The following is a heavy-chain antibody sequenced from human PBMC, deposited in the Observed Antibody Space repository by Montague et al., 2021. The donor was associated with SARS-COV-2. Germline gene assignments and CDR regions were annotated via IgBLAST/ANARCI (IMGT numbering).Heavy chain of an antibody. V-gene: IGHV4-34*01. J-gene: IGHJ5*02. D-gene: IGHD3-22*01. Sequence: SETLSLTRALYGGSVSDYYWCWIRQPPGTGLEWIGEINHSGSTNXNPSLRSRVTTSVDTSKNQFSLKLTSVTAADTAVYYCARGPRITMIVVVITDIWFDPWGQGTPVTVSS. CDR2: INHSGST. CDR3: ARGPRITMIVVVITDIWFDP. CDR1: GGSVSDYY.